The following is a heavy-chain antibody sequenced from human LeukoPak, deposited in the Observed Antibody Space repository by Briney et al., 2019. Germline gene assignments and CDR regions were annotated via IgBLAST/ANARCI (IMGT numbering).Heavy chain of an antibody. J-gene: IGHJ3*02. CDR3: ARGGADTQKRITMVRALDI. CDR1: GGSVNINTYY. Sequence: SETLSLTCTVSGGSVNINTYYWSWIRQPPGKGLEWIGEINHSGSTNYNPSLKSRVTISVDTSKNQFSLKLSSVTAADTAVYYCARGGADTQKRITMVRALDIWGQGTMVTVSS. CDR2: INHSGST. D-gene: IGHD3-10*01. V-gene: IGHV4-39*07.